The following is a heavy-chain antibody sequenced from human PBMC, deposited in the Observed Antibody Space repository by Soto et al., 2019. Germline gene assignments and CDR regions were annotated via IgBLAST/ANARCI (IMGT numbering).Heavy chain of an antibody. CDR1: GFTVSSNY. CDR3: ARDAGYGDYAAYFYGMEV. J-gene: IGHJ6*02. D-gene: IGHD4-17*01. V-gene: IGHV3-53*01. Sequence: PGGSLSLSCAASGFTVSSNYMSWVRQAPGKGLEWVSVIYSGGSTYYADSVKGRFTISRDNSKNTLYLQMNSLRAEDTAVYYCARDAGYGDYAAYFYGMEVWGQGTTVTVSS. CDR2: IYSGGST.